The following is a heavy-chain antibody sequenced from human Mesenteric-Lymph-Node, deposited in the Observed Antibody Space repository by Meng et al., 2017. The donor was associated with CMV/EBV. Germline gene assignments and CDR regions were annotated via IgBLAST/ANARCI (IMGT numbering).Heavy chain of an antibody. J-gene: IGHJ4*02. CDR3: ARIWDYFGELNYFDT. CDR2: INQDGSEK. V-gene: IGHV3-7*01. CDR1: GFTFSNHW. D-gene: IGHD3-10*01. Sequence: GESLKISCAASGFTFSNHWMSWVRQAPGKGLEWVASINQDGSEKYFGDSVKGRFTISRDNAKNSLFLQMNRLRAEDTAVYYCARIWDYFGELNYFDTWGQGTLVTVSS.